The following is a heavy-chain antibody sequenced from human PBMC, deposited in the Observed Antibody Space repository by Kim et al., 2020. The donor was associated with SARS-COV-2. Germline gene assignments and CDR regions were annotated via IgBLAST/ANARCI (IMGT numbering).Heavy chain of an antibody. V-gene: IGHV3-23*01. J-gene: IGHJ4*02. CDR1: GFTFSSYA. CDR2: IGLGGGST. Sequence: GGSLRLSCAASGFTFSSYAMSWVRQAPGKELEWVSSIGLGGGSTYYADSVKGRFTISRDNSKNTLYLQMNSLRADDTAVYHCAKWESYGASPFDYWGQGT. CDR3: AKWESYGASPFDY. D-gene: IGHD1-26*01.